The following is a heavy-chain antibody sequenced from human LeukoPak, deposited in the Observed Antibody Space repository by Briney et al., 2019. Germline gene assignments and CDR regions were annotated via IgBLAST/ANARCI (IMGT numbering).Heavy chain of an antibody. CDR1: GGSFGTYY. CDR2: LSPSGTT. Sequence: KASETLSLTCTVSGGSFGTYYWTWVRQSAGKGLEWIGRLSPSGTTNYSPSLKNRVSVSGDTSKRQFSLSLRSVTAADTAMYYCAATGAGRGWYFGELQTWGQGTLVTVSS. J-gene: IGHJ5*02. D-gene: IGHD6-19*01. V-gene: IGHV4-4*07. CDR3: AATGAGRGWYFGELQT.